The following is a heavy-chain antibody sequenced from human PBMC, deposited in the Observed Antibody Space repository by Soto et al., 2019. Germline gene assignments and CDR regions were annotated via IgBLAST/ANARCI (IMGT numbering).Heavy chain of an antibody. CDR2: IYSAGNT. Sequence: PGGSLRLSCAASGFTVSSNYMSWVRQAPGKGLEWISIIYSAGNTYYAASVKGRFTISRDDSKSIAYLQMNSLKTEDTAVYYCTSTIFGVVIPGGYYYGMDVWGQGTTVTVSS. V-gene: IGHV3-53*03. D-gene: IGHD3-3*01. CDR3: TSTIFGVVIPGGYYYGMDV. CDR1: GFTVSSNY. J-gene: IGHJ6*02.